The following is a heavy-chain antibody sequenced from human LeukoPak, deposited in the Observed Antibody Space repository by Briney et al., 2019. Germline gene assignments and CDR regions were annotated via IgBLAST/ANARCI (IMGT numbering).Heavy chain of an antibody. CDR3: ARELAVAGHLDY. D-gene: IGHD6-19*01. Sequence: ASVKVSCKASGYTFTSYYMHWVRQAPGQGLEWMGIINPSGGSTSYAQKFQGRVTMTRDTSTSTVYMELNSLRSEDTAVYYCARELAVAGHLDYWGQGTLVTVSS. V-gene: IGHV1-46*01. J-gene: IGHJ4*02. CDR1: GYTFTSYY. CDR2: INPSGGST.